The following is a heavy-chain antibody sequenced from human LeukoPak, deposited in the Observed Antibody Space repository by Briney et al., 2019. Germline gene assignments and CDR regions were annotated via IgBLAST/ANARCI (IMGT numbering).Heavy chain of an antibody. CDR3: ARGSKMVTFGGVIANLDY. CDR2: IYSSGRT. J-gene: IGHJ4*02. V-gene: IGHV4-61*02. CDR1: GDSISSGSYY. Sequence: SQTLSLTCTVSGDSISSGSYYWSWIRQPAGEGLEWIGRIYSSGRTHYSPSLKSRVAISVDTSKNRFSLRLSSVTAADTAVYYCARGSKMVTFGGVIANLDYWGQGTLVTVSS. D-gene: IGHD3-16*02.